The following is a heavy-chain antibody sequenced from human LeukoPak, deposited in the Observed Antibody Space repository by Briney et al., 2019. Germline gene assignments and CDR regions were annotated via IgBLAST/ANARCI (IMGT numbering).Heavy chain of an antibody. CDR1: GYTFTGYY. V-gene: IGHV1-46*01. CDR2: INPSGGST. Sequence: GASVKVSCKASGYTFTGYYMHWVRQAPGQGLEWMGIINPSGGSTSYAQKFQGRVTMTRDTSTSAVYMELSSLRSEDTAVYYCARADSYYYDSSGYYLDYWGQGTMVTVSS. J-gene: IGHJ4*02. D-gene: IGHD3-22*01. CDR3: ARADSYYYDSSGYYLDY.